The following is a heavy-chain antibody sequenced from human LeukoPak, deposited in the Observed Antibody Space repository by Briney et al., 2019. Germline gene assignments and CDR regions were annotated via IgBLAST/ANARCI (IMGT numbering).Heavy chain of an antibody. V-gene: IGHV4-34*01. CDR1: GGSISSYY. CDR2: INHSGST. D-gene: IGHD2-2*01. CDR3: ARGKDIVVVPAAMPNWFDP. Sequence: PSETLSLTCTVSGGSISSYYWSWIRQPPGKGLEWIGEINHSGSTSYNPSLKSRVTISVDTSKNQFSLKLSSVTAADTAVYYCARGKDIVVVPAAMPNWFDPWGQGTLVTVSS. J-gene: IGHJ5*02.